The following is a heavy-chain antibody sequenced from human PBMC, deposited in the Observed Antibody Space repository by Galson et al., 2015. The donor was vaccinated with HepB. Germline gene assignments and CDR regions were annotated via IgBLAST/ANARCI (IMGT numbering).Heavy chain of an antibody. D-gene: IGHD2-15*01. J-gene: IGHJ4*02. CDR3: AKLKPATPIADY. V-gene: IGHV3-30*02. Sequence: SLRLSCAASGFTFSSYGMHWVRQAPGKGLEWVAFIRYDGSNKYYADSVKGRFTISRDNSKNTLYLQMNSLRAEDTAVYYCAKLKPATPIADYWGQGTLVTVSS. CDR1: GFTFSSYG. CDR2: IRYDGSNK.